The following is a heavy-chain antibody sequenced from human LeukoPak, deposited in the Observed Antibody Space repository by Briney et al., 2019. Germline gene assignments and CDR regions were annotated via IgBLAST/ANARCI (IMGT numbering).Heavy chain of an antibody. CDR3: ARDQEAFDY. V-gene: IGHV1-46*01. CDR2: VYPRDGST. J-gene: IGHJ4*02. Sequence: ASVKVSRTASGYTFTNHYIHWVRQAPGQGLEWMGMVYPRDGSTSYAQKFQGRVTVTRDTSTSTVHMELSGLRSEDTAVYYCARDQEAFDYWGQGTLVTVSS. CDR1: GYTFTNHY.